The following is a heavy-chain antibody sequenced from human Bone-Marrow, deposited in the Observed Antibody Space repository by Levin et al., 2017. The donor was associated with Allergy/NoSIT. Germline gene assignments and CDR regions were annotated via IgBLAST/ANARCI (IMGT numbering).Heavy chain of an antibody. J-gene: IGHJ4*02. V-gene: IGHV3-23*01. CDR3: AKGGVKQAYSFDS. CDR2: ISVTSSYI. Sequence: VASVKVSCAASEFTSSMSWFRQAPGKGLEWVAAISVTSSYIFHADSVKGRFTVSRDNSKNTLYLQMNNLRLEDTAVYYCAKGGVKQAYSFDSWGQGTLVTVSS. CDR1: EFTSS.